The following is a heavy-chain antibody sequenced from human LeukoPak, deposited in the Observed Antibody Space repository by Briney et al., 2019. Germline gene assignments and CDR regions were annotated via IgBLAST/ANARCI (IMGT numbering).Heavy chain of an antibody. V-gene: IGHV3-64D*06. D-gene: IGHD3-10*01. CDR3: VKDLSRVLDAFDI. CDR1: GFTFSSYA. Sequence: GGSLRLSCSASGFTFSSYAMHWGRQAPGKGLEYVSAISSNGGSTYYADSVKGRFTISRDNSKNTLYLQMSSLRAEDTAVYYCVKDLSRVLDAFDIWGQGTMVTVSS. CDR2: ISSNGGST. J-gene: IGHJ3*02.